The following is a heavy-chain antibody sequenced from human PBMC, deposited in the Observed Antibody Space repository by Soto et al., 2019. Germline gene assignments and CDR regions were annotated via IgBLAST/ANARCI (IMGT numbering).Heavy chain of an antibody. D-gene: IGHD2-15*01. CDR2: MNPNSGNT. CDR1: GYTFTSYA. CDR3: ARGGGWQRWLQYS. J-gene: IGHJ5*02. Sequence: ASVKVSCKASGYTFTSYAMHWVRQAPGQRLEWMGWMNPNSGNTGYAQNFQGRVTMTRNISMSTAYMELSSLTFEDTAVYYCARGGGWQRWLQYSWGQGTLVTVSS. V-gene: IGHV1-8*02.